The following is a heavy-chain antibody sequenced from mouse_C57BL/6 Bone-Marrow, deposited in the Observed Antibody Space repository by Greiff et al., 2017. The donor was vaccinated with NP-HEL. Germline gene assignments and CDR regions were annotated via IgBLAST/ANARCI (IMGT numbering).Heavy chain of an antibody. CDR2: ISNGGGST. CDR3: ARRDIYYDGSSRFFYAMDY. D-gene: IGHD1-1*01. V-gene: IGHV5-12*01. J-gene: IGHJ4*01. CDR1: GFTFSDYY. Sequence: EVKLVESGGGLVQPGGSLKLSCAASGFTFSDYYMYWVRQTPEKRLEWVAYISNGGGSTYYPDTVKGRFTISRDNAKNTLYLQMSRLKSEDTAMYYCARRDIYYDGSSRFFYAMDYWGQGTSVTVSS.